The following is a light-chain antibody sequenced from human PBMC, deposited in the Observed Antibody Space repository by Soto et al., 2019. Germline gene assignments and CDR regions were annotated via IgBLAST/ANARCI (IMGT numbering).Light chain of an antibody. J-gene: IGKJ2*01. CDR2: DAS. CDR1: QSIGSS. Sequence: SPSTLSASVGDRVTITCRASQSIGSSLAWYQQKPGKGPKLLIYDASTLESGVPSRFSGSGFGTEFALTISSLQPDDFATFYCQQYNSYGTFGQGIKVDIK. V-gene: IGKV1-5*01. CDR3: QQYNSYGT.